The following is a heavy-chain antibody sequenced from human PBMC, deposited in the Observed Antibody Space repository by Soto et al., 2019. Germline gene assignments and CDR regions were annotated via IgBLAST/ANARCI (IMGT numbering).Heavy chain of an antibody. V-gene: IGHV1-69*13. Sequence: SSGKVSCKASGGNFSSYAISWVRQAPGQGLEWMGGIIPIFGTANYAQNFQGRVTITADESTSTAYMEMSSLRSEDTAVYYCARSPSFHRTNGVCYTYWLDTWGEGILVTGSS. CDR3: ARSPSFHRTNGVCYTYWLDT. J-gene: IGHJ5*02. CDR2: IIPIFGTA. CDR1: GGNFSSYA. D-gene: IGHD2-8*01.